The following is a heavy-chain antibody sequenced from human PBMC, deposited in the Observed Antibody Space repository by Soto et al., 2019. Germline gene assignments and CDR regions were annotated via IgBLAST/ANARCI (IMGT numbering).Heavy chain of an antibody. CDR2: ISYDGSNK. Sequence: PGGSLRLSCAASGFTFSSYAMHWVRQAPGKGLEWVAVISYDGSNKYYADSVKGRFTISRDNSKNTLYLQMNSLRAEDTAVYYCARDLGYCSSTSCSLTYYYYGMDVWGQGTTVTVSS. CDR3: ARDLGYCSSTSCSLTYYYYGMDV. D-gene: IGHD2-2*01. V-gene: IGHV3-30-3*01. CDR1: GFTFSSYA. J-gene: IGHJ6*02.